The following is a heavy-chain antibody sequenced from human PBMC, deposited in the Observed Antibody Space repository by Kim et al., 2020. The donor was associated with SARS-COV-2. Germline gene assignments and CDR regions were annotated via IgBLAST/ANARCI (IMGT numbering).Heavy chain of an antibody. CDR1: GFTFSSYS. V-gene: IGHV3-21*01. D-gene: IGHD6-6*01. J-gene: IGHJ4*02. CDR2: ISSSSSYI. CDR3: ARAPVAARPRGFDY. Sequence: GGSLRLSCAASGFTFSSYSMNWVRQAPGKGLEWVSSISSSSSYIYYADSVKGRFTISRDNAKNSLYLQMNSLRAEDTAVYYCARAPVAARPRGFDYWGQGTLVTVSS.